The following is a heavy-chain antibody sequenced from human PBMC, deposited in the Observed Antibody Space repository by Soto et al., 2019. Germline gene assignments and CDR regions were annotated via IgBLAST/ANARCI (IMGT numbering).Heavy chain of an antibody. CDR3: ARADGYSSSWYRGWFDP. CDR2: ISYDGSNK. D-gene: IGHD6-13*01. J-gene: IGHJ5*02. CDR1: GFTFSSYA. V-gene: IGHV3-30-3*01. Sequence: QVQLVESGGGVVQPGRSLRLSCAASGFTFSSYAMHWVRQAPGKGLEWVAVISYDGSNKYYADSVKGRFTISRDNSKNTPYLQMNSLRAEDTAVYYCARADGYSSSWYRGWFDPWGQGTLVTVSS.